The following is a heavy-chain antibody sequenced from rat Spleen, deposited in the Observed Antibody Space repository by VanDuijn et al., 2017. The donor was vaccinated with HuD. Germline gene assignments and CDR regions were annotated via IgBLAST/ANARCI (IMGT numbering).Heavy chain of an antibody. V-gene: IGHV5-29*01. J-gene: IGHJ3*01. Sequence: EVQLVESGGGLVQPGGSLKLSCVASGFTFNNYGMAWVRQAPTRGLEWVAAISYDGSATYYRDSVKGRFTLSRDNAKSTLYLQMNSLRSEDTATYYCTTGDYGYTRLFAYWGQGTLVTVSS. D-gene: IGHD1-9*01. CDR1: GFTFNNYG. CDR2: ISYDGSAT. CDR3: TTGDYGYTRLFAY.